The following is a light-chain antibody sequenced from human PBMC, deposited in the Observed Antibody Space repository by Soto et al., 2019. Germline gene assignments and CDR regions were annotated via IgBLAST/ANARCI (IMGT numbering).Light chain of an antibody. V-gene: IGKV3-20*01. CDR3: QQYGSSSWP. J-gene: IGKJ1*01. CDR1: QSISSSY. CDR2: GAS. Sequence: EIVLTQSPGALSLSPGKRATLSCRASQSISSSYLAWYQQRPGQAPRLLIYGASSRATGIPDRFSGSGSGTEFTLTISRLEPEDFAVYYCQQYGSSSWPFGQGTKVAI.